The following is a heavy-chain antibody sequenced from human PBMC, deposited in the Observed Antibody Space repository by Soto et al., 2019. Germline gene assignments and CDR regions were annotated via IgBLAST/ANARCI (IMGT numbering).Heavy chain of an antibody. V-gene: IGHV5-51*01. CDR2: IYPGDSDT. CDR1: EYSFTSYW. CDR3: ARGGDSYGYYYYYGMDV. Sequence: GESLKISCKGSEYSFTSYWIGWVRQMPGKGLEWMGIIYPGDSDTRYSPSFQGQVTISADKSISTAYLQWSSLKASDTAMYYCARGGDSYGYYYYYGMDVWGQGTTVTVSS. J-gene: IGHJ6*02. D-gene: IGHD5-18*01.